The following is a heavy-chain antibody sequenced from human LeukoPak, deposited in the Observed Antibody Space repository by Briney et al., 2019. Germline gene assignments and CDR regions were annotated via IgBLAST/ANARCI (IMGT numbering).Heavy chain of an antibody. V-gene: IGHV3-7*01. CDR2: IKEDGSEK. D-gene: IGHD1-26*01. Sequence: PGGSLRLSWAGSGFTFSSYWISWVRPAPGKGLEWVANIKEDGSEKYYVDSVKGRFNISRDNAKNSMYLQLNSLRAEDTAVYYCAGRIFDIWGQGTMVTVSS. J-gene: IGHJ3*02. CDR3: AGRIFDI. CDR1: GFTFSSYW.